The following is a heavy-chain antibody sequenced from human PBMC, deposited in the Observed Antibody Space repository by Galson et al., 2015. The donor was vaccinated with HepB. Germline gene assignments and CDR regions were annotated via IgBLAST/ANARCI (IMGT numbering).Heavy chain of an antibody. Sequence: SLRLSCAASGFTFDDYAMHWVRQAPGKGLEWVSGISWNSGSIGYADSVKGRFTISRDNAKNSLYLQMNSLRAEDTALYYCAKDIADYDYIWGSGYFDYWGQGTLVTVSS. D-gene: IGHD3-16*01. J-gene: IGHJ4*02. CDR3: AKDIADYDYIWGSGYFDY. CDR2: ISWNSGSI. CDR1: GFTFDDYA. V-gene: IGHV3-9*01.